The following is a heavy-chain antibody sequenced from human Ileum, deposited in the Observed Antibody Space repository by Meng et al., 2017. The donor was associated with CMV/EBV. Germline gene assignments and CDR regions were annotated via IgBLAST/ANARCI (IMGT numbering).Heavy chain of an antibody. Sequence: GESLKISCGASGFTFSNAWMSWVRQVPGKGLEWVGRIKSKTDGGTTDYAAPVKGRITISRDDSKNTLYLQMNSLKTEDTAVYYCTTRLRYSSGPLGYWGQGTLVTVSS. V-gene: IGHV3-15*01. CDR3: TTRLRYSSGPLGY. CDR1: GFTFSNAW. D-gene: IGHD6-19*01. J-gene: IGHJ4*02. CDR2: IKSKTDGGTT.